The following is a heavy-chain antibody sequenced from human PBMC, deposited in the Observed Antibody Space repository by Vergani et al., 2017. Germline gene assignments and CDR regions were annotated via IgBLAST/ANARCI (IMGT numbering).Heavy chain of an antibody. Sequence: QVQLVQSGAEVKKLGASVKVSCKTSGYTFTSYYMQWVRQAPGQGLEWMGIINPSGGSTSYALKFQGRVTMTRDTSTSTVYMELSSLRSEDTAVYYCARVHYGDLPFDYWGQGTLVTVSS. J-gene: IGHJ4*02. CDR3: ARVHYGDLPFDY. D-gene: IGHD4-17*01. CDR2: INPSGGST. V-gene: IGHV1-46*03. CDR1: GYTFTSYY.